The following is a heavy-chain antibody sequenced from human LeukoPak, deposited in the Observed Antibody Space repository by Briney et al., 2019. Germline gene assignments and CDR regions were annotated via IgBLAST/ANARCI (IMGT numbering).Heavy chain of an antibody. CDR1: GGSISSSTYY. J-gene: IGHJ6*02. CDR2: IYYSGST. V-gene: IGHV4-61*05. CDR3: ARVKGSDSSGSFYYYYGMDV. D-gene: IGHD3-22*01. Sequence: SETLSLTCTVSGGSISSSTYYWGWIRQPPGKGLEWIGYIYYSGSTNYNPSLKSRVTISVDTSKNQFSLKLSSVTAADTAVYYCARVKGSDSSGSFYYYYGMDVWGQGTTVTVSS.